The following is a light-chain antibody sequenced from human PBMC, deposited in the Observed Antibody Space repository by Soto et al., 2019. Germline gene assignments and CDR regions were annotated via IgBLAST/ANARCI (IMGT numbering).Light chain of an antibody. CDR3: QHYNTWPS. CDR2: GAS. V-gene: IGKV3-20*01. CDR1: QSVSSSY. J-gene: IGKJ3*01. Sequence: EIVLTQSPGTLSLSPGERATLSCRASQSVSSSYLAWYQQKPGQAPRLLIYGASSSVTGIPARFSGSGSGTDFTLTISSLQSEDFALYYCQHYNTWPSFGPGTKVDIK.